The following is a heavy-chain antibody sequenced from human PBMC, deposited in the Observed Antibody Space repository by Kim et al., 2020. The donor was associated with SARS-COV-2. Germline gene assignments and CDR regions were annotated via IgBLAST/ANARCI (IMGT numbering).Heavy chain of an antibody. J-gene: IGHJ4*02. CDR2: IYYSGST. CDR1: GGSISSGGYY. CDR3: ARVSYDILTGYYSPYYFDY. D-gene: IGHD3-9*01. V-gene: IGHV4-31*03. Sequence: SETLSLTCTVSGGSISSGGYYWSWIRQHPGKGLEWIGYIYYSGSTYYNPSLKSRVTISVDTSKNQFSLKLSSVTAADTAVYYCARVSYDILTGYYSPYYFDYWGQGTLVTVSS.